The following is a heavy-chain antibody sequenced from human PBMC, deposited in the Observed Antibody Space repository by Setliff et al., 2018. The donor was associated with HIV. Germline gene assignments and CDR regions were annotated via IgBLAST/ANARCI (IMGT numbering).Heavy chain of an antibody. V-gene: IGHV4-59*11. CDR3: ARVFTAGRREYYFDL. CDR2: IYYTGST. Sequence: SETLSLTCSVSGGSISNHYWSWIRQPPGKGLEWIGYIYYTGSTNYDPSLRGRVTISVDTSKKQFSLKLSSVTAADTAVYYCARVFTAGRREYYFDLWGQGTLVTVSS. J-gene: IGHJ4*02. D-gene: IGHD6-6*01. CDR1: GGSISNHY.